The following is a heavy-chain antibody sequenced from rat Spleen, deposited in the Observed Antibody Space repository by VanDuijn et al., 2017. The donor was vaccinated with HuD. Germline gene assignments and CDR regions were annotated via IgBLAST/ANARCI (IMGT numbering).Heavy chain of an antibody. D-gene: IGHD5-1*01. V-gene: IGHV5-29*01. CDR1: GFTFSNYG. Sequence: EVQLVESGGGLVQPGRSLKLSCAASGFTFSNYGMAWVRQAPTEGLEWVATFSFDGRTTYYLDSVKGRFTISRDNAKSTLYLQMDSLRSEDTATYYCARHPQLGAYWYFDFWGPGTMVTVSS. CDR2: FSFDGRTT. CDR3: ARHPQLGAYWYFDF. J-gene: IGHJ1*01.